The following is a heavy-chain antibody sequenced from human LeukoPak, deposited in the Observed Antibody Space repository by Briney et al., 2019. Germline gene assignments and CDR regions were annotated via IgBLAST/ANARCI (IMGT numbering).Heavy chain of an antibody. V-gene: IGHV3-23*01. CDR1: GFTFSNYA. J-gene: IGHJ4*02. CDR3: AKVWSTMVRGVVYFDY. D-gene: IGHD3-10*01. Sequence: PGGSLRLSCAASGFTFSNYAMSWVRQAPGKGLEWVSAISGNGGSTYYADSVKGRFTISRDNSKNTLYLQMNSLRAEDTAVYYCAKVWSTMVRGVVYFDYWGQGTLVTVSS. CDR2: ISGNGGST.